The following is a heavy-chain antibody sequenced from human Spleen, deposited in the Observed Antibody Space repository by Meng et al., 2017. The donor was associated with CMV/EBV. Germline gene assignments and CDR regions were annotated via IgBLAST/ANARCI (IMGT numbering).Heavy chain of an antibody. CDR2: IYYSGST. J-gene: IGHJ6*02. Sequence: SETLSLTCTVSGGFISSYYWSWIRQPPGKGLEWIGYIYYSGSTNYNPSLKSRVTISVDPSKNQFSLKLSSVTAADTAVYYCARDQLRFRYGMDVWGQGTTVTVSS. CDR1: GGFISSYY. D-gene: IGHD3-3*01. CDR3: ARDQLRFRYGMDV. V-gene: IGHV4-59*01.